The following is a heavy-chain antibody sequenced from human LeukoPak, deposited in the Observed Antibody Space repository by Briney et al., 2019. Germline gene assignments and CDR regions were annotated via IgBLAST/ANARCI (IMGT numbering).Heavy chain of an antibody. Sequence: GGSLRLSCLASGFTVTNYAMHWVRQAPGKGLEWVSVIYDGGSTYYADSVKGRFTISRDDSKNTLYLQMSSLRAEDTAVYYCARDVPRDGYSFFDYWGQGTLVTVSS. J-gene: IGHJ4*02. V-gene: IGHV3-53*01. D-gene: IGHD5-24*01. CDR2: IYDGGST. CDR1: GFTVTNYA. CDR3: ARDVPRDGYSFFDY.